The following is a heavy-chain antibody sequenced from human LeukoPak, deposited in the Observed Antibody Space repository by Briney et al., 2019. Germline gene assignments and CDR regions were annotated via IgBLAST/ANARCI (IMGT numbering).Heavy chain of an antibody. CDR1: GFTFSSYS. J-gene: IGHJ3*02. CDR2: ISSSSSYI. Sequence: GGSLRLSCAASGFTFSSYSMNWVRQAPGKGLEWVSSISSSSSYIYYADSVKGRFTISRDNSKNTLYLQMNSLRAEDTAVYYCAKDFSVGYSSGWYGNDAFDIWGQGTMVTVSS. V-gene: IGHV3-21*01. CDR3: AKDFSVGYSSGWYGNDAFDI. D-gene: IGHD6-19*01.